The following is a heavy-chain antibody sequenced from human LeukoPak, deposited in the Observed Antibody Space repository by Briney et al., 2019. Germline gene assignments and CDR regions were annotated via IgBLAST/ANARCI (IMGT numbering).Heavy chain of an antibody. V-gene: IGHV5-51*01. CDR3: ARPGALLWFGEPLDYFDY. CDR1: GYSFTSYW. J-gene: IGHJ4*02. CDR2: IYPGDSDT. Sequence: PGASLQISCKGSGYSFTSYWIGWVRPLPGKGLEWMGIIYPGDSDTRYSPSFQGQVTISADKSISTAYLQWSSLKASDTAMYYCARPGALLWFGEPLDYFDYWGQGTLVTVSS. D-gene: IGHD3-10*01.